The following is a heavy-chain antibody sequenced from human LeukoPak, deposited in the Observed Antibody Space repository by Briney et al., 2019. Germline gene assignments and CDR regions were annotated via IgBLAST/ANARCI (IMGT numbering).Heavy chain of an antibody. D-gene: IGHD3-22*01. V-gene: IGHV4-39*07. CDR3: AIHLYYYDSSGYGAFDI. CDR2: IFYDGSA. Sequence: SETLSLTCTVSSGSIKNSNSYWGWIRQPPGKGLEWIGSIFYDGSAHYNPSLKSRVTISLDTSKNQFSLKLSSVTAADTAVYSCAIHLYYYDSSGYGAFDIWGQGTMVTVSS. CDR1: SGSIKNSNSY. J-gene: IGHJ3*02.